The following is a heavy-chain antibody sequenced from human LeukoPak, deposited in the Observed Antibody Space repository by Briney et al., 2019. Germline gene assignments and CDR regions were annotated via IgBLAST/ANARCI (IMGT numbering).Heavy chain of an antibody. D-gene: IGHD1-26*01. V-gene: IGHV3-7*01. CDR2: INQDESEK. Sequence: GGSLRLSCTASGFTFGDYAMSWVRQAPGKGLEWVANINQDESEKKYVDSVKGRFTISRDNARNSLSLQMNSLRAEDTAVYYCARPSLNSGSYFDYWGQGTLVTVSS. CDR1: GFTFGDYA. CDR3: ARPSLNSGSYFDY. J-gene: IGHJ4*02.